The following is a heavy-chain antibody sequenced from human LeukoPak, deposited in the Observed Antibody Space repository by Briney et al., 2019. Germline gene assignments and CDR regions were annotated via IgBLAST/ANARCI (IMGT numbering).Heavy chain of an antibody. D-gene: IGHD3-3*01. CDR2: IYYSGST. V-gene: IGHV4-59*01. CDR3: ARALGGSRSFYYYYYMDV. J-gene: IGHJ6*03. Sequence: PSETLSLTCTVSGGSISSYYWSWIRQPPGKGLEWIGYIYYSGSTNYNPSLKSRVTISVDTSKNQFSLKLSSVTAADTAVYYCARALGGSRSFYYYYYMDVWGKGTAVTVSS. CDR1: GGSISSYY.